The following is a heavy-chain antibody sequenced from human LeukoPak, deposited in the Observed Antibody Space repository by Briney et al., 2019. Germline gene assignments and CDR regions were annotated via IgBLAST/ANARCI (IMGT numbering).Heavy chain of an antibody. V-gene: IGHV1-8*01. J-gene: IGHJ4*02. CDR3: ARGGGGYCSSTSCYMYYFDY. CDR2: MDPNSGNT. CDR1: GYTFTSYE. D-gene: IGHD2-2*02. Sequence: ASVNVSCKASGYTFTSYEINWVLQATGPGLEWMGWMDPNSGNTDYVQKFQGRVTMTRNTSISTAYMELSSLRSEDTAVYYCARGGGGYCSSTSCYMYYFDYWGKGTLVTVSS.